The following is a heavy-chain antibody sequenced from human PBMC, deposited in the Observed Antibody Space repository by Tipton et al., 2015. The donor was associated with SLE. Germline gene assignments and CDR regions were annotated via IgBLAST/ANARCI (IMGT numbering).Heavy chain of an antibody. CDR3: ARDKSSGSYYFHH. J-gene: IGHJ1*01. Sequence: QLVQSGAEVKEPGASVKVSCKASGYTFNSYAINWVRQAPGQGLEWMGWTTAHNGNTNYEQKFHDRVTMTTDTSTTTAYVELRSLRSDDTAVYYCARDKSSGSYYFHHWGQGTLVTVSS. CDR2: TTAHNGNT. CDR1: GYTFNSYA. V-gene: IGHV1-18*01. D-gene: IGHD1-26*01.